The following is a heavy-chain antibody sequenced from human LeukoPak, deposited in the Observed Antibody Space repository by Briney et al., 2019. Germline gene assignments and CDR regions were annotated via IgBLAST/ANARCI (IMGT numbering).Heavy chain of an antibody. CDR1: GGSISSYY. D-gene: IGHD6-13*01. CDR2: IYTSGST. Sequence: SETLSLTCTVSGGSISSYYWSWIRQPPGKGLEWIGYIYTSGSTNYNPSLKSRVTISVDTSKNQFSLKLSSVTAADTAVYYCARDRWFSSSWYGRTIDYWGQGTLVTVSS. J-gene: IGHJ4*02. CDR3: ARDRWFSSSWYGRTIDY. V-gene: IGHV4-4*09.